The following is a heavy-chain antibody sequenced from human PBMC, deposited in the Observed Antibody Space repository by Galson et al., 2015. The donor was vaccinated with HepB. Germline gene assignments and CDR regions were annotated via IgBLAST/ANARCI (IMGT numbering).Heavy chain of an antibody. CDR1: GFTFSSYA. CDR2: IDGSGGST. J-gene: IGHJ4*02. V-gene: IGHV3-23*01. Sequence: SLRLSCAASGFTFSSYAMKWVRQAPGKGLEWVSAIDGSGGSTYYADSVKGRFTISRDNSKNTLYLQVNSLRVEDTAVYYCAKDLYGGEASGYELDYWGQGTLVTVSS. D-gene: IGHD6-13*01. CDR3: AKDLYGGEASGYELDY.